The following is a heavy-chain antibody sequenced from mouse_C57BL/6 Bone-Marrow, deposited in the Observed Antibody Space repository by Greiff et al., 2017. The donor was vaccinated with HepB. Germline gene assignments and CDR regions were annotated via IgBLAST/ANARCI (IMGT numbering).Heavy chain of an antibody. CDR2: ISSGGSYT. CDR3: ARQALLLYHY. J-gene: IGHJ2*01. CDR1: GFTFSSYG. Sequence: DVMLVESGGDLVKPGGSLKLSCAASGFTFSSYGMSWVRQTPDKRLEWVATISSGGSYTYYPDSVKGRFTISRDNAKNTLYLQMSSLKSEDTAMYYCARQALLLYHYWGQGTTLTVSS. D-gene: IGHD2-12*01. V-gene: IGHV5-6*02.